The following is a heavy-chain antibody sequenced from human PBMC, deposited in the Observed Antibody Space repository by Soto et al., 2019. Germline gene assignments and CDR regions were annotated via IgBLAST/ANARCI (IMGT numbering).Heavy chain of an antibody. CDR1: GFTFTRYS. CDR3: ARESEDLTSNFDY. J-gene: IGHJ4*02. CDR2: ISSTTNYI. Sequence: PGGSLRLSCAASGFTFTRYSMNWVRQAPGNGLECVSSISSTTNYIYYGDSMKGRFTISRDNAKNSLYLEMNSLRAEDTAVYYCARESEDLTSNFDYWGQGTLVTVSS. V-gene: IGHV3-21*06.